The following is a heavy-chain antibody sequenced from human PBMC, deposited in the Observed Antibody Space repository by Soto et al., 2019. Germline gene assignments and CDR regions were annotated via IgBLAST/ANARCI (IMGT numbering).Heavy chain of an antibody. Sequence: SETLSLTCTVSGGSISSSSYYWGWIRQPPGKWLEWIGSIYYSGSTYYNPSLKSRVTISVDTSKNQFSLKLSSVTAADTAVYYCARHYRSHITIFGVVILNWFDPWGQGTLVS. D-gene: IGHD3-3*01. J-gene: IGHJ5*02. V-gene: IGHV4-39*01. CDR3: ARHYRSHITIFGVVILNWFDP. CDR2: IYYSGST. CDR1: GGSISSSSYY.